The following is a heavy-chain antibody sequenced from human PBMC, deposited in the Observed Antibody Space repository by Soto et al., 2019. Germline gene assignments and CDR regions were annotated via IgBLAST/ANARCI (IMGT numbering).Heavy chain of an antibody. D-gene: IGHD3-10*01. CDR1: GGSISSYY. CDR3: ARVSVWGYYGSGSYTEFDY. Sequence: PSETLSLTCTVSGGSISSYYWSWIRQPPGKGLEWIGYIYYSGSTNYNPSLKSRVTISVDTSKNQFSLKLSSVTAADTAVYYCARVSVWGYYGSGSYTEFDYWGQGTLVTVSS. CDR2: IYYSGST. V-gene: IGHV4-59*01. J-gene: IGHJ4*02.